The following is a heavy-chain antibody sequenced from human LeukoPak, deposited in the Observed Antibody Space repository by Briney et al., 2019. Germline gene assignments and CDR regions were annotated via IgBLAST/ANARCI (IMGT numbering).Heavy chain of an antibody. J-gene: IGHJ5*02. D-gene: IGHD2-2*01. CDR1: GGSINSGGYS. CDR2: IYHSGST. CDR3: ARRLTQYDCFDP. Sequence: PSETLSLTCAVSGGSINSGGYSWSWIRQPPGKGLEWIGYIYHSGSTYYNPSLKSRVTISVDTSKNQFSLHLNSVTPEDTAVYYCARRLTQYDCFDPWGQGILVTVSS. V-gene: IGHV4-30-2*01.